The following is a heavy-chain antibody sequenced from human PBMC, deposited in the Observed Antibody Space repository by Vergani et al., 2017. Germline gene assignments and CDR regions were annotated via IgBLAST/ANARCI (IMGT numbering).Heavy chain of an antibody. CDR2: IYYSGST. CDR1: GASIRSSNYY. J-gene: IGHJ5*02. V-gene: IGHV4-39*01. CDR3: ARHSTVEWLVKLGWIDP. Sequence: QLQLQESGPGLVKPSANLSLPCRVSGASIRSSNYYWGWIRQPPGKGLEWIASIYYSGSTYYNPSLKSRVTISVDTSKNQFSLKLSSVTAADTAVYFCARHSTVEWLVKLGWIDPWGQGILVTVSS. D-gene: IGHD6-19*01.